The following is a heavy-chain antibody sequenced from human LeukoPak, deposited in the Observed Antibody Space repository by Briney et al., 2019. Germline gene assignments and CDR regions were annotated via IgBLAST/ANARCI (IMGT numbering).Heavy chain of an antibody. Sequence: GSLRLSCAASGFTFSDYYMSWIRQPPGKGLEWIGEINHSGSTNYNPSLKSRVTISVDTSKNQFSLKLSSVTAADTAVYYCARGAYHKVADYWGQGTLVTVSS. V-gene: IGHV4-34*01. CDR2: INHSGST. CDR1: GFTFSDYY. D-gene: IGHD2-15*01. CDR3: ARGAYHKVADY. J-gene: IGHJ4*02.